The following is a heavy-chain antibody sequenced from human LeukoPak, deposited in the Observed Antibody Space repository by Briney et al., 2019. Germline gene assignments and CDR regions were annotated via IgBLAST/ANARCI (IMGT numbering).Heavy chain of an antibody. CDR1: GGSFSGYY. CDR3: ARRPTRYSSSSYYYYMDV. Sequence: SETLSLTCAVYGGSFSGYYWSWIRQPPGKGLEWIGEINHSGSTNYNPSLKSRVTISVDTSKNQFSLKLSSVTAADTAAYYCARRPTRYSSSSYYYYMDVWGKGTTVTVSS. D-gene: IGHD6-6*01. V-gene: IGHV4-34*01. J-gene: IGHJ6*03. CDR2: INHSGST.